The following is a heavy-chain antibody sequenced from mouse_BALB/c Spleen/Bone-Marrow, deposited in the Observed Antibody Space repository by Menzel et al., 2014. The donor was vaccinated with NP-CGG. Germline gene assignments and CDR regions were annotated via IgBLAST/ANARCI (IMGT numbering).Heavy chain of an antibody. Sequence: QAQLPQSGAELVKPGPSVKLSCKASGYTFTSFWMNWVKLRPGRGFEWIGEINPSNGRTNYNEKFKRKATLPVDKSTSTAYMQQSRLTSEDYAVYYCTNDGYDWGRGTTLTVSS. D-gene: IGHD1-2*01. CDR2: INPSNGRT. V-gene: IGHV1S81*02. CDR1: GYTFTSFW. CDR3: TNDGYD. J-gene: IGHJ2*01.